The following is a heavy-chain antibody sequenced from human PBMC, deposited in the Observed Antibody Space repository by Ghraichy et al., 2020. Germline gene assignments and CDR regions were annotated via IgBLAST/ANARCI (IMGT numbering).Heavy chain of an antibody. D-gene: IGHD2-15*01. Sequence: SETLSLTCTVTGGSISRNYWSWIRQPPGKGLERIGYIYYSGSTNYNPSLKSRVTISVDTSKNQFSLKLSSVTAADTAVYYCAWLEYLVVSATCCWFDPWVLLTLVPVSS. J-gene: IGHJ5*02. V-gene: IGHV4-59*01. CDR2: IYYSGST. CDR3: AWLEYLVVSATCCWFDP. CDR1: GGSISRNY.